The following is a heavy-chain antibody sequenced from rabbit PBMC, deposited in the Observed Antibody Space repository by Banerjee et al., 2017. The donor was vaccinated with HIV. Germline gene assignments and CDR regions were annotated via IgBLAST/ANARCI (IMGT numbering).Heavy chain of an antibody. CDR3: ARDLAGVTGWNFGL. V-gene: IGHV1S45*01. CDR1: GFTISSSCW. D-gene: IGHD4-1*01. J-gene: IGHJ4*01. Sequence: QEQLEESGGDLVKPEGSLTLTCTASGFTISSSCWMCWVRQAPGKGLEWIACIDGGRSDSTYYANWAKGRLTISKTSSTTVTLQMTSLTAADTATYFCARDLAGVTGWNFGLWGPGTLVTVS. CDR2: IDGGRSDST.